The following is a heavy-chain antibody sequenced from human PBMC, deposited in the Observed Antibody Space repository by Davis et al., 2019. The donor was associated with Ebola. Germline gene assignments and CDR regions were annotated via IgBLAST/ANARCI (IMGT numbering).Heavy chain of an antibody. V-gene: IGHV1-69*04. D-gene: IGHD3-10*01. CDR1: GGTFSSYA. CDR2: IIPILGIA. CDR3: ARVVTMVRSTGWFDP. J-gene: IGHJ5*02. Sequence: AASVKVSCKASGGTFSSYAISWVRQAPGQGLEWMGRIIPILGIANYAQKLQDRVTMTTDTSTSTAYMELRSLRSDDTAVYYCARVVTMVRSTGWFDPWGQGTLVTVSS.